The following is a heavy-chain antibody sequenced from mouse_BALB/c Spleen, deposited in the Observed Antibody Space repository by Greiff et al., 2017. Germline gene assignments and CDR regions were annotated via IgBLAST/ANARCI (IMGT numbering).Heavy chain of an antibody. J-gene: IGHJ2*01. Sequence: VQLVESGAELVRPGVSVKISCKGSGYTFTDYAMHWVKQSHAKSLEWIGVISTYYGDASYNQKFKGKATMTVDKSSSTAYMELARLTSEDSAIYYCARGGMTTATDYWGQGTTLTVSS. CDR3: ARGGMTTATDY. D-gene: IGHD1-2*01. V-gene: IGHV1S137*01. CDR1: GYTFTDYA. CDR2: ISTYYGDA.